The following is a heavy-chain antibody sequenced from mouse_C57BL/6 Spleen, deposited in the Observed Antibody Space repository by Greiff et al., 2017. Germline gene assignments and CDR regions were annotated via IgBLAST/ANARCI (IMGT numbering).Heavy chain of an antibody. CDR2: IHPNSGST. CDR3: ARSDDYDGGAAY. Sequence: QVQLQQSGAELVKPGASVKLSCKASGYTFTSYWMHWVKQRPGQGLEWIGMIHPNSGSTNYNEKFKSKATLTVDKSSSTAYMQLSSLTSEDSAVYYCARSDDYDGGAAYWGQGTLVTVSA. V-gene: IGHV1-64*01. D-gene: IGHD2-4*01. CDR1: GYTFTSYW. J-gene: IGHJ3*01.